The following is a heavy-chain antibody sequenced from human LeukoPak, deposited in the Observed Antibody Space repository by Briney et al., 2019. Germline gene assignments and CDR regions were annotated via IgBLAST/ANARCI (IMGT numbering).Heavy chain of an antibody. CDR3: PIGGDGYDSNNWFDP. Sequence: GGSLRLSCAASGFTFGTYTLNWVRQAPGKGLEWVSSISSSSRYIYYADSVKGRFTISRDNAKNSLYLQMNSLRADDTAVYYCPIGGDGYDSNNWFDPWGQGTLVTVSS. CDR1: GFTFGTYT. D-gene: IGHD5-24*01. CDR2: ISSSSRYI. J-gene: IGHJ5*02. V-gene: IGHV3-21*01.